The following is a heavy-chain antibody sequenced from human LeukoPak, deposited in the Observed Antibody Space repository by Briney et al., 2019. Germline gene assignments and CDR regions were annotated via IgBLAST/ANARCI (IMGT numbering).Heavy chain of an antibody. Sequence: GGSLRLSCAASGFTFNSYWMSWVRQAPGKGLEWVANIKVDGSEKYYVDSVKGRFTISRDNAKNSLYLQMNSLRAEDTALYYCSGSGYSCCCGSWGQGTLVTVSS. CDR1: GFTFNSYW. D-gene: IGHD6-19*01. CDR2: IKVDGSEK. J-gene: IGHJ4*02. V-gene: IGHV3-7*01. CDR3: SGSGYSCCCGS.